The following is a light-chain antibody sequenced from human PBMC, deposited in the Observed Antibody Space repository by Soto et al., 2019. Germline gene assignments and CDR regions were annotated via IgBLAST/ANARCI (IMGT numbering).Light chain of an antibody. Sequence: QSALTQPASVSGSPGQSMTISCTGTSSDVGGYNYDSWYQHHPGKAPKLIIYDVTNRPSGVSNPFSGSKSGNTASLTISGLQPEDEADYYCSSYTTSNTRQIVFGTGTKLTVL. CDR1: SSDVGGYNY. CDR2: DVT. CDR3: SSYTTSNTRQIV. J-gene: IGLJ1*01. V-gene: IGLV2-14*03.